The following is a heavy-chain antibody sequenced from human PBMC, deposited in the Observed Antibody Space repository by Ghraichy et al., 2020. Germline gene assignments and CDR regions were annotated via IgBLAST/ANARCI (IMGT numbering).Heavy chain of an antibody. Sequence: SQTLSLTCTVSGGSISSGGFYWSWIRQHPGKGLELIGYIHYSGSTNYNPSLESRIPISLDTSMSQFSLILRSVTAADTAVYYCATRGFYNSRGFFDSWGQGTLVTVSS. D-gene: IGHD5-24*01. CDR3: ATRGFYNSRGFFDS. V-gene: IGHV4-31*02. CDR2: IHYSGST. J-gene: IGHJ4*02. CDR1: GGSISSGGFY.